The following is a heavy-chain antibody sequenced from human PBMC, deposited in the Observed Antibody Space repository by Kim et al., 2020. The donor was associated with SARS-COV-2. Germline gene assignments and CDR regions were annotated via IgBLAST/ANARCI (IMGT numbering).Heavy chain of an antibody. Sequence: SPSLKSRLTITKDTSKNQVVLTMTNMDPVDTATYYCARRSQRLVSGSVDYWGQGTLVTVSS. V-gene: IGHV2-5*01. D-gene: IGHD6-25*01. J-gene: IGHJ4*02. CDR3: ARRSQRLVSGSVDY.